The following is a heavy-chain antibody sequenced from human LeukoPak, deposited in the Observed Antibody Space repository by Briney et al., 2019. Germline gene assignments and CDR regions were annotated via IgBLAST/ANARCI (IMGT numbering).Heavy chain of an antibody. D-gene: IGHD3-10*01. CDR2: ISWNSGSI. J-gene: IGHJ4*02. Sequence: GGSLRLSCAASGFTFDDYAMHWVRQAPGKGLEWVSGISWNSGSIGYADSVKGRFTISRDNAKNPLYLQMNSLRAEDTALYYCAKDIAYYYGSGTKGVFDYWGQGTLVTVSS. CDR1: GFTFDDYA. V-gene: IGHV3-9*01. CDR3: AKDIAYYYGSGTKGVFDY.